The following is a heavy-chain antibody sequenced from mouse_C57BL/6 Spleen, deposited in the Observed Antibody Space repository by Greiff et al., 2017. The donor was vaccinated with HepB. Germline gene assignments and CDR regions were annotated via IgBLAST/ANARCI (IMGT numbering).Heavy chain of an antibody. CDR2: INPYNGGT. J-gene: IGHJ3*01. D-gene: IGHD2-10*02. V-gene: IGHV1-19*01. CDR3: AREGGIGYGQTAWFAY. Sequence: VHVKQSGPVLVKPGASVKMSCKASGYTFTDYYMNWVKQSHGKSLEWIGVINPYNGGTSYNQKFKGKATLTVDKSSSTAYMELNSLTSEDSAVYYCAREGGIGYGQTAWFAYWGQGTLVTVSA. CDR1: GYTFTDYY.